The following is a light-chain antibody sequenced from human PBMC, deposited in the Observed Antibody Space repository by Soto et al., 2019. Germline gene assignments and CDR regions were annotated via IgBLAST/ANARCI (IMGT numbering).Light chain of an antibody. V-gene: IGKV1-12*01. CDR3: QQGYNFPRA. J-gene: IGKJ1*01. CDR1: QPISSW. Sequence: IQMTQSPSSHSPSVGASDTITCRASQPISSWLAWYQQVPGQAPYLLIYPASTLQSGVPSRFSGSGSGTDFTLTINSLQPEDFATYFCQQGYNFPRAFGQGTKVDIK. CDR2: PAS.